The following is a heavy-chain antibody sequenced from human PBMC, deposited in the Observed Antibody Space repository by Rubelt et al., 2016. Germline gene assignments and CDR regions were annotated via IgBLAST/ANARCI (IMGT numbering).Heavy chain of an antibody. V-gene: IGHV3-66*04. J-gene: IGHJ6*02. Sequence: SGGSTYYADSVKDRFTISRDNSKNTLYLQMNSLRAEDTAVYYCASQGYSYGYDYYYGMDVWGQGTTVTVSS. CDR2: SGGST. CDR3: ASQGYSYGYDYYYGMDV. D-gene: IGHD5-18*01.